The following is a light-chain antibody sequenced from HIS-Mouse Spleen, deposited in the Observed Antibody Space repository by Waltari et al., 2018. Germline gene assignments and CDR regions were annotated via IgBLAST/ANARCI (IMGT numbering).Light chain of an antibody. V-gene: IGLV2-11*01. J-gene: IGLJ3*02. Sequence: QSALTQPRSVSGSPGQSVTISCTGTSSDVGGYNYVSWYQQHPGKAPKLMLYDVSKRPSGVHDRFSGSKSGNTASLTISGLQAEDEADYYCCSYAGSYTWVFGGGTKLTVL. CDR2: DVS. CDR3: CSYAGSYTWV. CDR1: SSDVGGYNY.